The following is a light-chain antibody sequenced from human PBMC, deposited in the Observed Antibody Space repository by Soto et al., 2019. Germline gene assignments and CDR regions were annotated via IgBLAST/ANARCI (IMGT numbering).Light chain of an antibody. Sequence: DIQMTQSPSTLSASVGDRFTITCRASQSISSWLAWYQQKPGKAPKLLIYKASSLESGVPSRFSGSASGTEFTLTISSLQPDDFATYYCQQYNSFPLTFGGGTKVEIK. CDR2: KAS. J-gene: IGKJ4*01. CDR3: QQYNSFPLT. V-gene: IGKV1-5*03. CDR1: QSISSW.